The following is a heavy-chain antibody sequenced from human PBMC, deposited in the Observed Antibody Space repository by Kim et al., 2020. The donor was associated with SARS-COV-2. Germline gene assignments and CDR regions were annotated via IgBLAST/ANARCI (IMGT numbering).Heavy chain of an antibody. CDR3: SCGNTISNVYEY. D-gene: IGHD3-9*01. CDR1: GGSFSGYY. CDR2: INHSCST. J-gene: IGHJ1*01. Sequence: SETLSLTCAVSGGSFSGYYWYWSRHPPRKGLGRGGEINHSCSTNYNPSLKSRGTISVYTYKNQISLNLNSVTAADAATYDCSCGNTISNVYEY. V-gene: IGHV4-34*01.